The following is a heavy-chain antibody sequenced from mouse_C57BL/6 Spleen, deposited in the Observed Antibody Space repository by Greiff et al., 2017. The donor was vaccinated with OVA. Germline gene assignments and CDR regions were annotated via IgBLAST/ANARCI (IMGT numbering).Heavy chain of an antibody. CDR2: INPNNGGT. J-gene: IGHJ4*01. D-gene: IGHD2-4*01. CDR3: ARHDYDEGLYAMDY. V-gene: IGHV1-18*01. CDR1: GYTFTDYN. Sequence: EVQLQQSGPELVKPGASVKIPCKASGYTFTDYNMDWVKQSHGKSLEWIGDINPNNGGTIYNQKFKGKATLTVDKSSSTAYMELRSLTSEDTAVYYCARHDYDEGLYAMDYWGQGTSVTVSS.